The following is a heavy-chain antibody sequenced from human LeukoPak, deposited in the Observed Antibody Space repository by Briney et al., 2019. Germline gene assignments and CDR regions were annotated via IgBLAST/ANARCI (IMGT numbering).Heavy chain of an antibody. CDR1: GFTFSSYG. CDR2: IRYDGSNK. CDR3: AKERGIGSSLSGYFDY. V-gene: IGHV3-30*02. J-gene: IGHJ4*02. D-gene: IGHD6-6*01. Sequence: GGSLRLSCAAPGFTFSSYGMHWVRQAPGKGLEWVAFIRYDGSNKYYADSVKGRFTISRDNSKNTLYLQMNSLRAEDTAVYYCAKERGIGSSLSGYFDYWGQGTLVTVSS.